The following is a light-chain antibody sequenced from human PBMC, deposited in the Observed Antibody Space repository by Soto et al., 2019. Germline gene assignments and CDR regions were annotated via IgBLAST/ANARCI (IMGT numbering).Light chain of an antibody. V-gene: IGLV2-8*01. CDR3: SSYAGSNNLI. CDR1: SSDVGGYNY. J-gene: IGLJ1*01. CDR2: DVS. Sequence: LTQPASVSGSPGQSITISCTGTSSDVGGYNYVSWYQQHPGKAPKLMIYDVSNRPSGVPNRFSGSKSGNTASLTVSGLQAEDEADYYCSSYAGSNNLIFGTGTKVTVL.